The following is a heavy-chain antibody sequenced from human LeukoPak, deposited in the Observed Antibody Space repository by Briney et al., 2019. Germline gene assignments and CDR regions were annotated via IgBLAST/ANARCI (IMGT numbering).Heavy chain of an antibody. Sequence: ASVKVSCKVSGYTLTELSMHWVRQAPGKGLEWMGGFDPEDGETIYAQKFQGRVTMTEDTSTDIAYMELSSLRSEDTAVYYCATEPLSGSYRGYYLDYWGQGTLVTVSS. J-gene: IGHJ4*02. CDR2: FDPEDGET. CDR1: GYTLTELS. CDR3: ATEPLSGSYRGYYLDY. V-gene: IGHV1-24*01. D-gene: IGHD1-26*01.